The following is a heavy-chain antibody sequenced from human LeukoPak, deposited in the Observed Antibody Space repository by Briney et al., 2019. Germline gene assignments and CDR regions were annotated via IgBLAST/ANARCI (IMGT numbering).Heavy chain of an antibody. CDR2: ISSSGSTI. CDR1: GFTFSSYE. V-gene: IGHV3-48*03. D-gene: IGHD3-10*01. CDR3: ARVVYDSGDP. Sequence: GGSLRLSCAASGFTFSSYEMNWVRQAPGKGLEWVSYISSSGSTIYYADSVKGRFTISRDNAKNSLYLQMNSLRAEDTAVYYCARVVYDSGDPWGQGTLVTVSS. J-gene: IGHJ5*02.